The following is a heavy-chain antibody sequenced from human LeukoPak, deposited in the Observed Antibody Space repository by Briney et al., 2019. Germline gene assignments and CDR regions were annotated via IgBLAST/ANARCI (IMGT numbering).Heavy chain of an antibody. Sequence: GGSLRLFCAASGFAFYGYAMNWVRQAPGKGLECVSAISGSGASTFYADSMKGRFTISRDNSKNMLYLQINSLRAEDTAVYFCARSRGYRARDYSWGQGTLVTVSS. CDR3: ARSRGYRARDYS. D-gene: IGHD3-22*01. V-gene: IGHV3-23*01. CDR2: ISGSGAST. J-gene: IGHJ5*01. CDR1: GFAFYGYA.